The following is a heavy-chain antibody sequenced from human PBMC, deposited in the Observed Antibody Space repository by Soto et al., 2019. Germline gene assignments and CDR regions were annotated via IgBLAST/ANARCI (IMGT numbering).Heavy chain of an antibody. CDR3: ATPRSEWELSFDY. Sequence: QVQLVQSGAEVKKPGASVKVSCKASGYTFTGYYMHWVRQAPGQGLEWMGWINPNSGGTNYAQKCQGWVTMTRDTSISTAYMELSRLRSDDTAMYYCATPRSEWELSFDYWGQGTLVTVSS. CDR1: GYTFTGYY. V-gene: IGHV1-2*04. CDR2: INPNSGGT. J-gene: IGHJ4*02. D-gene: IGHD1-26*01.